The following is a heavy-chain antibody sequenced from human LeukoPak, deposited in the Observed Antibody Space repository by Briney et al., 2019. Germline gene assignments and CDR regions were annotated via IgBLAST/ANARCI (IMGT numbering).Heavy chain of an antibody. V-gene: IGHV5-51*01. CDR2: IYPGDSNT. Sequence: GASLQISCQGSGSIFTSYWIGWVRQLHGKGLEWMGIIYPGDSNTRYSTSFQGQVTISADKSISTAYLQWSSLKASDTAMYYCFGGPRGYYFDYWGQGTLVTVSS. CDR3: FGGPRGYYFDY. J-gene: IGHJ4*02. CDR1: GSIFTSYW. D-gene: IGHD3-16*01.